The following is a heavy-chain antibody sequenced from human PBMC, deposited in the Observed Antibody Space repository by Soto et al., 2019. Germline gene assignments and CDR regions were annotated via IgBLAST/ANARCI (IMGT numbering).Heavy chain of an antibody. Sequence: GGSLRLSCAASGFTFSSYSMNWVRQAPGKGIDCVSSISSSSSYIYYADSVKGRFTISRDNAKNSLYLQMNSLRAEDTAVYYFARDPDAGVLVVPAPDDDYWGQGTLVTVSS. V-gene: IGHV3-21*01. D-gene: IGHD2-2*01. CDR2: ISSSSSYI. CDR3: ARDPDAGVLVVPAPDDDY. J-gene: IGHJ4*02. CDR1: GFTFSSYS.